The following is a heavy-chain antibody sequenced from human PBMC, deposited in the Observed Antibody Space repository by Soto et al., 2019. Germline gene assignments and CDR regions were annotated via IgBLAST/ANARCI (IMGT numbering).Heavy chain of an antibody. Sequence: PSETLSLTCAVYGGSFSGYYWSWILQPPGKGLEWIGEINHSGSTNYNPSLKSRVTISVDTSKNQFSLKLSSVTAADTAVYYCARRGRIAARRGWFDPWGQGTLVTVSS. CDR1: GGSFSGYY. CDR2: INHSGST. CDR3: ARRGRIAARRGWFDP. V-gene: IGHV4-34*01. D-gene: IGHD6-6*01. J-gene: IGHJ5*02.